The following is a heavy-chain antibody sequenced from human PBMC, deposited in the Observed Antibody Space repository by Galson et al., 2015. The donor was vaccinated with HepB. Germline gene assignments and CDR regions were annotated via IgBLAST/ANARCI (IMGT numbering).Heavy chain of an antibody. J-gene: IGHJ4*02. CDR2: ISSSSSTI. V-gene: IGHV3-48*01. CDR3: ARDFFDYGDYQSPHL. D-gene: IGHD4-17*01. CDR1: GFTFSSYS. Sequence: SLRLSCAASGFTFSSYSMNWVRQAPGKGLEWVSYISSSSSTIYYADSVKGRFTISRDNAKNSLYLQMNSLRAEDAAVYYCARDFFDYGDYQSPHLWGQGTLATVSS.